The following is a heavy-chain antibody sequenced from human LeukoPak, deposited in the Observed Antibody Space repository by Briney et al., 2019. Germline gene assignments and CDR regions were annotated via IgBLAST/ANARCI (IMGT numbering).Heavy chain of an antibody. CDR2: IYHSGST. D-gene: IGHD3-22*01. V-gene: IGHV4-38-2*02. Sequence: SETLSLTCIVSGSSISSGYYWGWIRQPPGKGLEWIGSIYHSGSTYYNPSLKSRVTISVDTSKNQFSLKLSSVTAADTAVYYCARGYDGSGYYYRNWYFDLWGRGTLVTVSS. J-gene: IGHJ2*01. CDR1: GSSISSGYY. CDR3: ARGYDGSGYYYRNWYFDL.